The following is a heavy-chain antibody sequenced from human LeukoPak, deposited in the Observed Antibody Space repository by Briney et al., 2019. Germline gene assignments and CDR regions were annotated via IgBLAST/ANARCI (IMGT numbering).Heavy chain of an antibody. CDR2: IYYSGST. CDR1: GGSISSYY. V-gene: IGHV4-59*01. D-gene: IGHD5-18*01. J-gene: IGHJ4*02. Sequence: PSETLSLTCTVSGGSISSYYWSWIRQPPGKGLEWIGYIYYSGSTNYNPSLKSRVTISVDTSKNQFSLKLSSVTAADTAVYYCVRVDTAMVIDYWGQGTMVTVSS. CDR3: VRVDTAMVIDY.